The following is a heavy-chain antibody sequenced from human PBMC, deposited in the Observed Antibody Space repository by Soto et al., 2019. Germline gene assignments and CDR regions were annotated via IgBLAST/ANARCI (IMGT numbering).Heavy chain of an antibody. CDR3: ARRDCSGGSCYSGPFDY. CDR1: GYSFTSYW. D-gene: IGHD2-15*01. V-gene: IGHV5-51*01. J-gene: IGHJ4*02. Sequence: RGESLKISCKGSGYSFTSYWIGWVRQMPGKGLEWMGIIYPGDSDTRYSPSFQGQVTISADKSISTAYLQWSSLKASDTAMYYCARRDCSGGSCYSGPFDYWGQGTLVTVSS. CDR2: IYPGDSDT.